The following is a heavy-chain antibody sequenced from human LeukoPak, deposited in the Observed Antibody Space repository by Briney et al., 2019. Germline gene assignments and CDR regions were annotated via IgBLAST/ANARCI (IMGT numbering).Heavy chain of an antibody. Sequence: ASVKVSCKASGYTFTSYYMHWVRQAPGQGLEWMGIINPSGGSTSYAQKFQGRVTMTRNTSISTVYMELSSLRSEDTAVYYCAVDGRLRASEYFFEYWGQGTLVTVSS. CDR2: INPSGGST. D-gene: IGHD2/OR15-2a*01. J-gene: IGHJ4*02. V-gene: IGHV1-46*01. CDR3: AVDGRLRASEYFFEY. CDR1: GYTFTSYY.